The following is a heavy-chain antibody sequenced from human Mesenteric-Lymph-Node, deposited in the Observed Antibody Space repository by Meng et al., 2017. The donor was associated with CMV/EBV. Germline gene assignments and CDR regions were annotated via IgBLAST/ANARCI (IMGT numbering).Heavy chain of an antibody. Sequence: SETLSLTCTVSGGSISSSSYYWAWIRQPPGKGLEWIGSIYYSGSTYYNPSLKSRVTISVDTSKNQFSLKLNSVTAADTAVYYCARHYDFWSGYYTYNYYGMDVWGQGTTVTVSS. D-gene: IGHD3-3*01. CDR1: GGSISSSSYY. CDR3: ARHYDFWSGYYTYNYYGMDV. V-gene: IGHV4-39*01. CDR2: IYYSGST. J-gene: IGHJ6*02.